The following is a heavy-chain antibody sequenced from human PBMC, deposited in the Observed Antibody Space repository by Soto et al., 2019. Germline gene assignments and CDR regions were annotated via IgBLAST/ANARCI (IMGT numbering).Heavy chain of an antibody. J-gene: IGHJ4*02. CDR2: IYYSGST. D-gene: IGHD3-3*01. CDR3: ARDYNDFWSGCNHYFDY. Sequence: SETLSLTCTVSGGSISSYYWSWIRQPPGKGLEWIGYIYYSGSTNYNPSLKSRVTISVDTSKNQFSLKLSSVTAADTAVYYCARDYNDFWSGCNHYFDYWGQGTLVTVSS. V-gene: IGHV4-59*01. CDR1: GGSISSYY.